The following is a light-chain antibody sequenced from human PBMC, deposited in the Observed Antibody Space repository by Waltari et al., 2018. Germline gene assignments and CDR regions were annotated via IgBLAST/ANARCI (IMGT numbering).Light chain of an antibody. Sequence: QSALPQPASVSGSPGQSITISCTGTSSDVGNYKRVPWYQQHPGKAPKLMIYAVSKRPSGVSDRFSGSKSGDMASLTISGLQPEDEAEYFCSSYAGSSKGVFGGGTKVTVL. CDR2: AVS. V-gene: IGLV2-23*02. J-gene: IGLJ2*01. CDR3: SSYAGSSKGV. CDR1: SSDVGNYKR.